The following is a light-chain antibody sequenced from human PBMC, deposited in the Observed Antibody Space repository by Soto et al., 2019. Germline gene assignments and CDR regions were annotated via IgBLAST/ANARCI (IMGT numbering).Light chain of an antibody. J-gene: IGLJ3*02. Sequence: QSALTQPASVSGSPGQSITISCTGTSSDVGSYNLVSWYQQHPGKAPKLIISEGNQRPSGISNRFSGSKSGNTASLTISGLQAEGEADYYCCSFATSGTWVFGGGTKLTVL. CDR3: CSFATSGTWV. CDR2: EGN. CDR1: SSDVGSYNL. V-gene: IGLV2-23*01.